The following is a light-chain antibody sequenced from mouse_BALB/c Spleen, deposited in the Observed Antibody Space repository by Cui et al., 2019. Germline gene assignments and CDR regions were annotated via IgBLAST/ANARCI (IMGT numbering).Light chain of an antibody. CDR1: SSVSY. J-gene: IGKJ2*01. Sequence: QIVLTQSPAIMSASLGEEITLTCSASSSVSYMDWYQQKSGTSPKLVVYSTSNLASRVPSRFSGSGSGTFYSLTIGSVEAEDAGDYYCQQRSSYHTFGGGTKLEIK. CDR2: STS. CDR3: QQRSSYHT. V-gene: IGKV4-80*01.